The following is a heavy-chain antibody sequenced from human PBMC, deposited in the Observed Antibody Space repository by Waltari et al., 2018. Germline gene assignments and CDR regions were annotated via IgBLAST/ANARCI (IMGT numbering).Heavy chain of an antibody. CDR1: GGTFSSYA. CDR3: ARGLALLPGPHAFDI. Sequence: QVQLVQSGAEVKKPGSSVKVSCKASGGTFSSYAISWVRQAPGQGLGWMGGFIPIFGTAIYEQKFQGRVRITEDESTSTAYMELSSLRSEDTAVYYCARGLALLPGPHAFDIWGQGTMVTVSS. J-gene: IGHJ3*02. D-gene: IGHD2-15*01. CDR2: FIPIFGTA. V-gene: IGHV1-69*13.